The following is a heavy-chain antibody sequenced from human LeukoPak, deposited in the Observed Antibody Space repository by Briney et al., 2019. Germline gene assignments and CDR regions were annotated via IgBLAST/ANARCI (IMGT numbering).Heavy chain of an antibody. CDR2: ISTSSSYI. CDR3: ARDRCSSTSCYFQH. D-gene: IGHD2-2*01. J-gene: IGHJ1*01. V-gene: IGHV3-21*01. Sequence: GGSLRLSCAASGFTFSTNSMNWVRQAPGKGLEWVSSISTSSSYIYYADSVKGRFTISRDNAKNLLYMQMNSLRAEDTAVYYCARDRCSSTSCYFQHWGQGTLVTVPS. CDR1: GFTFSTNS.